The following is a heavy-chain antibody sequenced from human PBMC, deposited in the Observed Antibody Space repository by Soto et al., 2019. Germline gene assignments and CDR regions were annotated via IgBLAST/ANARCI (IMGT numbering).Heavy chain of an antibody. CDR1: GFTFRTYG. CDR3: ALQRDLRYFDWLLYRNDY. Sequence: GGSLRLSCAASGFTFRTYGMNWVRQAPGKGLEWVAIISYDGSNKYYADSVKGRFTISRDNSKNTLYLQMNSLRAEDTAVYYCALQRDLRYFDWLLYRNDYWGQGALVTVSS. CDR2: ISYDGSNK. D-gene: IGHD3-9*01. V-gene: IGHV3-30*03. J-gene: IGHJ4*02.